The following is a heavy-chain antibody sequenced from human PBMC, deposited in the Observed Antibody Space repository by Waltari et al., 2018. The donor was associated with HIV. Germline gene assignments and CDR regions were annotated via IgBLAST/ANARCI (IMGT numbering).Heavy chain of an antibody. Sequence: VQLVQSGAEVKKPGESLQISCKGSGYSFTSYWIGWVRQMPGKGLEWRGIIYPGDSDTRYSPSFQSHVTISADNSISAAQLQLSSLKASETAMYYCARPIRGYSYGHDAFDIWGQGTIVTVSS. J-gene: IGHJ3*02. CDR2: IYPGDSDT. CDR1: GYSFTSYW. D-gene: IGHD5-18*01. V-gene: IGHV5-51*03. CDR3: ARPIRGYSYGHDAFDI.